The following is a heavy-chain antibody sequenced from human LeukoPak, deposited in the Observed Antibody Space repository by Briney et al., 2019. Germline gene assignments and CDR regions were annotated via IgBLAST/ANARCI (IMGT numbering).Heavy chain of an antibody. CDR3: ARIRAAMCDY. Sequence: SETLSLTCAVSGDSISNYCWSWIRQPPGKGLEWIGCIYYSGTTYYNPSLKSRSTISLDTSKNQFSLKLSSVTAADTAVYYCARIRAAMCDYWGQGTLVTVSS. D-gene: IGHD3-10*01. J-gene: IGHJ4*02. CDR1: GDSISNYC. CDR2: IYYSGTT. V-gene: IGHV4-59*12.